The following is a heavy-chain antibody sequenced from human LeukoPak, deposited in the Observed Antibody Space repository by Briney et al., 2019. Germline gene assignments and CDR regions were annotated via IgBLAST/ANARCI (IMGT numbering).Heavy chain of an antibody. CDR2: IYYSGST. Sequence: SETLSLTCTVSGDSISSSSYYWGWIRQPPGKGLEWIGYIYYSGSTNYNPSLKSRVTISVDTSKNQFSLKLSSVTAADTAVYYCARGREVLTFDYWGQGTLVTVSS. CDR3: ARGREVLTFDY. V-gene: IGHV4-61*05. D-gene: IGHD2-21*02. CDR1: GDSISSSSYY. J-gene: IGHJ4*02.